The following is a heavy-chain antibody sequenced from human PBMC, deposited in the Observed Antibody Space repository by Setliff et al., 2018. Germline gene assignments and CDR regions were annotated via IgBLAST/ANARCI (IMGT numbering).Heavy chain of an antibody. CDR2: IKEDGSEK. Sequence: GGSLRLSCAASRFTFSNYWMSWVRQAPGKGLEWVANIKEDGSEKYYVDSVKGRFTISRDNAKNSPDLQMNNLRDEDTAVYYCARDRWKVIVNRGDDAFDLWGQGTMVTVSS. CDR3: ARDRWKVIVNRGDDAFDL. CDR1: RFTFSNYW. J-gene: IGHJ3*01. V-gene: IGHV3-7*01. D-gene: IGHD3-22*01.